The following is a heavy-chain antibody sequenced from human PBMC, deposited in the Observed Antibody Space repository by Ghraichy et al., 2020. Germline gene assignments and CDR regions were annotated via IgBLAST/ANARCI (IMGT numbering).Heavy chain of an antibody. Sequence: SETLSLTCAVYGRAFSGYYWSWIRQPPGKGLEWIGEINHSGSTNYNPSLKSRVTISVDTSKNQFSLKLRSLTAADTAVDYCPRGFPSVVATADAFDIWGQGTMGTVSS. J-gene: IGHJ3*02. D-gene: IGHD2-21*02. CDR1: GRAFSGYY. CDR2: INHSGST. CDR3: PRGFPSVVATADAFDI. V-gene: IGHV4-34*01.